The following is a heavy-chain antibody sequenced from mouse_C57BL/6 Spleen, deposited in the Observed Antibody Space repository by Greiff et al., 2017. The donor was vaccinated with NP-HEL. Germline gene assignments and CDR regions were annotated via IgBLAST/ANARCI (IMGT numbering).Heavy chain of an antibody. D-gene: IGHD2-4*01. CDR1: GFTFSDYG. J-gene: IGHJ2*01. CDR3: ARSYDYDLYYFDY. V-gene: IGHV5-17*01. Sequence: EVKVVESGGGLVKPGGSLKLSCAASGFTFSDYGMHWVRQAPEKGLEWVAYISSGSSTIYYADTVKGRFTISRDNAKNTLFLQMTSLRSEDTAMYYCARSYDYDLYYFDYWGQGTTLTVSS. CDR2: ISSGSSTI.